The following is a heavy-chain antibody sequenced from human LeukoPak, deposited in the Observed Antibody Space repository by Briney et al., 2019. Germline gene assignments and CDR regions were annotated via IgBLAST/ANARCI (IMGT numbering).Heavy chain of an antibody. CDR3: TRVGYIDEGIDY. V-gene: IGHV3-7*04. J-gene: IGHJ4*02. Sequence: GGSLRLSCAASGFTFSSSAMSWVRQAPGKGLEWVANIRQDGSDKCYVDSVKGRFTISRDNAKNSLYLQMNSLRAEDTAIYYCTRVGYIDEGIDYWGQGTLVTVSS. CDR2: IRQDGSDK. D-gene: IGHD5-24*01. CDR1: GFTFSSSA.